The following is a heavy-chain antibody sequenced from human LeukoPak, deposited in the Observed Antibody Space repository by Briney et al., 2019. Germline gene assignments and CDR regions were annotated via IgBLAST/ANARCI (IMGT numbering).Heavy chain of an antibody. Sequence: SETLPYNCTVSAGSISSGGYYWTWIRQHPEKGLEWIGYIYYSGSTYYNPSLKSRVTISVDTSKNQFSLKLSSVTAADTAVYYCARFGRPGGYDRGPFDYWGQGTLVTVSS. J-gene: IGHJ4*02. D-gene: IGHD5-12*01. V-gene: IGHV4-31*03. CDR1: AGSISSGGYY. CDR2: IYYSGST. CDR3: ARFGRPGGYDRGPFDY.